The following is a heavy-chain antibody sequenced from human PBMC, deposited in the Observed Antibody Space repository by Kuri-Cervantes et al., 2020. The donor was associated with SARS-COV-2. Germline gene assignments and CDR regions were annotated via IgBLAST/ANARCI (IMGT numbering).Heavy chain of an antibody. Sequence: AGSLRLSCAASGFTFSSHTMNWVRQAPGKGLEWVSSISRSSTYIYYADSLKGRFTVSRDNAKNSLYLQMNSLIAEDTAIYYCARDGGKQWLVPIDAFDVWGQGTMVTVSS. V-gene: IGHV3-21*01. J-gene: IGHJ3*01. D-gene: IGHD6-19*01. CDR1: GFTFSSHT. CDR3: ARDGGKQWLVPIDAFDV. CDR2: ISRSSTYI.